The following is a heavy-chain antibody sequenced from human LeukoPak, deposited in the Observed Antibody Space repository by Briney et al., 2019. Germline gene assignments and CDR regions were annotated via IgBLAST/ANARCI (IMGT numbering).Heavy chain of an antibody. CDR3: AKGFRFFEWLLLPLTPFDY. D-gene: IGHD3-3*01. J-gene: IGHJ4*02. V-gene: IGHV3-23*01. Sequence: GGSLRLSCAASGFTFSSYAMSWVRQAPGKGLEWVSAISGSGGSTYYADSVKGRFTISRDNSKNTLYLQMNSLRAEDTAVYYCAKGFRFFEWLLLPLTPFDYWGQGTLVTVSS. CDR2: ISGSGGST. CDR1: GFTFSSYA.